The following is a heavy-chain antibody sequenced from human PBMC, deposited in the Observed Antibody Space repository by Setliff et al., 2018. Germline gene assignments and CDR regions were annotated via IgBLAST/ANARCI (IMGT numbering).Heavy chain of an antibody. Sequence: SETLSLTCDVSGYSISSGHYWGWLRQPAGKGLEWIGHINRRGSTNFTPSLKSRVTISLDTSKNQFSLNLTSVTAADTAVYYCARASSGWYSAYYYYMDVWGKGTTVTVSS. CDR2: INRRGST. J-gene: IGHJ6*03. D-gene: IGHD6-19*01. CDR3: ARASSGWYSAYYYYMDV. V-gene: IGHV4-38-2*01. CDR1: GYSISSGHY.